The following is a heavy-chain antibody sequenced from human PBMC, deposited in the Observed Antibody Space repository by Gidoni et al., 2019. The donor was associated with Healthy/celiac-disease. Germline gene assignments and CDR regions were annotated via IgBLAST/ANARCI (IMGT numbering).Heavy chain of an antibody. J-gene: IGHJ4*02. Sequence: QVQLQESGPGLVKPSQTLSLTCTVSGNSINSGSYYWIWIRQPAGKGREWIGHIYTNGNINYNPSLKSRVTISLEMSKSQFSLKLSSVTASDTAVYYCARGSGWYDIGYWGQGTLVTVSS. D-gene: IGHD6-19*01. V-gene: IGHV4-61*02. CDR2: IYTNGNI. CDR3: ARGSGWYDIGY. CDR1: GNSINSGSYY.